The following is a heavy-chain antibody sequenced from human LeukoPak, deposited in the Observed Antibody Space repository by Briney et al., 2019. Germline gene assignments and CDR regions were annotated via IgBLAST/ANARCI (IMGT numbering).Heavy chain of an antibody. Sequence: SETLSLTCAVYGGSFSDYKWTWIRQSPGKGLEWIGQINYMGSTNYNPSLKSRVTISVDTSKNQFVLKMTSMTAADTAVYYCARGAPGYWGQGTLVTVSS. CDR2: INYMGST. CDR3: ARGAPGY. J-gene: IGHJ4*02. CDR1: GGSFSDYK. V-gene: IGHV4-34*01.